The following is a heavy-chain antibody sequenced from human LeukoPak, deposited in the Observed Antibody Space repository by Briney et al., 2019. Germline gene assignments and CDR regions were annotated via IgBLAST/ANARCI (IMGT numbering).Heavy chain of an antibody. D-gene: IGHD5-24*01. J-gene: IGHJ6*03. CDR2: IYYSGST. CDR1: GDSISSYY. V-gene: IGHV4-59*01. CDR3: ARVRDGYQGSYMDV. Sequence: PSETLSLTCTVSGDSISSYYWSWIRQPPGKGLEWIGYIYYSGSTKYNPSLKSRVTISIDTSKNQFSLKPTSVTAADTAVYYCARVRDGYQGSYMDVWGKGTTVTVSS.